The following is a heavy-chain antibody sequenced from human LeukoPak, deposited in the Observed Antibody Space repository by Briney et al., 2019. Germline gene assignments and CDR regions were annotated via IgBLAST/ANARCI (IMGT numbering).Heavy chain of an antibody. CDR3: AREGLYYYYYMDV. J-gene: IGHJ6*03. CDR2: ISSSGSTI. Sequence: GGSLRLSCAASGFTFSSYEMNWVRQAPGKGLEWVSYISSSGSTIYYADSVKGRFTISRDNAKNSLYLQMNSLRAEDTAVYYCAREGLYYYYYMDVWGKGTTVTVSS. V-gene: IGHV3-48*03. CDR1: GFTFSSYE.